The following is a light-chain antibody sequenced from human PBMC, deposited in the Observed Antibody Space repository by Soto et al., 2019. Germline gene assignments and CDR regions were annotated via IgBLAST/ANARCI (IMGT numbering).Light chain of an antibody. CDR2: DVT. CDR1: SSDVGGYNY. Sequence: QSVLTQPASVSGSPGQSIAISCTGTSSDVGGYNYVSWYQQYPGKVPKLMIYDVTNRPSGVSNRFSGSKSGNTASLTISGLRAEDEGDYYCSSYTSSSTYVFGPGTKVTVL. CDR3: SSYTSSSTYV. J-gene: IGLJ1*01. V-gene: IGLV2-14*01.